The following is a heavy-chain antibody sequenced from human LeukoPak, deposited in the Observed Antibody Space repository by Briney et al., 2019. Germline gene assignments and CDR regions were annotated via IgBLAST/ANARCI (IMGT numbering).Heavy chain of an antibody. CDR3: ARGPTYYDFRSGYYFGYYYYGMDV. V-gene: IGHV1-8*01. CDR1: GYTFTSYD. J-gene: IGHJ6*02. Sequence: ASVKVSCKASGYTFTSYDINWVRQATGQGLEWMGWMNPNSGNTGYAQKFQGRVTMTRNTSISTAYMELSSLRSEDTAVYYCARGPTYYDFRSGYYFGYYYYGMDVWGQGTTVTVSS. D-gene: IGHD3-3*01. CDR2: MNPNSGNT.